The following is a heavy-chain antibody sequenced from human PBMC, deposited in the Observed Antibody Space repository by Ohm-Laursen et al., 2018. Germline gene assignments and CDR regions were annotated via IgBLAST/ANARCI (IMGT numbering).Heavy chain of an antibody. CDR3: ARNYDY. Sequence: SDTLSLTCALYGGSFSGYYWSWIRQPPGKGLEWIGDIDHSGNTNYYPSLKSRVTISVDTSKNQFSLKLTSVTAADTAVYYCARNYDYWGQGTLVTVSS. CDR1: GGSFSGYY. CDR2: IDHSGNT. J-gene: IGHJ4*02. V-gene: IGHV4-34*01.